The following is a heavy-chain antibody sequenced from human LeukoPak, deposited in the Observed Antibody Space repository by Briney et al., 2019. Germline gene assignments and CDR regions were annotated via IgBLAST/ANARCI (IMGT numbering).Heavy chain of an antibody. J-gene: IGHJ4*02. D-gene: IGHD2-2*01. Sequence: GRSLRLSCAASGFTFSSYAMHWVRQAPGKGLEWVAVISYDGSNKYYADSAKGRFTISRDNSKNTLYLQMNSLRAEDTAVYYCASIPAAIYWGQGTLVTVSS. CDR3: ASIPAAIY. CDR2: ISYDGSNK. CDR1: GFTFSSYA. V-gene: IGHV3-30*04.